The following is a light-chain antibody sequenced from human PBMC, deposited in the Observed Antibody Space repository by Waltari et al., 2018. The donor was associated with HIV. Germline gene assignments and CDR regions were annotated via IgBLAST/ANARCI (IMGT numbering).Light chain of an antibody. V-gene: IGLV3-25*03. CDR3: QSVDSSATYWV. J-gene: IGLJ3*02. CDR1: ALPDQY. CDR2: KDS. Sequence: SYELRQPPSVSVSPGQTARITCSGDALPDQYVYWYQQKPGQAPLLVIFKDSERPSGIPERFSGSSSGTTVTLTVTGVQAEDEADYYCQSVDSSATYWVFGGGTKLTFL.